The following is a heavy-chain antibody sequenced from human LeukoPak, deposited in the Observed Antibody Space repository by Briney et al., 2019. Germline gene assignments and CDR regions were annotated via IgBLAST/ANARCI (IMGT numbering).Heavy chain of an antibody. Sequence: RGSLRLSCAASGFTFSNYGMHWVRQAPGKGLGWVAVIWYDGSSKYYADSVKGRFTISRDNSKNTLYLQMDSLRAEDTAVYYCARDRGRYYSYGMDVWGQGTTVTVSS. CDR2: IWYDGSSK. D-gene: IGHD1-26*01. CDR1: GFTFSNYG. CDR3: ARDRGRYYSYGMDV. V-gene: IGHV3-33*01. J-gene: IGHJ6*02.